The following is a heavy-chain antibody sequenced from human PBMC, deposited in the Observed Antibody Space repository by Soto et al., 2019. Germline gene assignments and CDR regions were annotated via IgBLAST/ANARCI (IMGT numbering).Heavy chain of an antibody. CDR2: IYHSGST. CDR3: ARGDGFNYDY. J-gene: IGHJ4*02. V-gene: IGHV4-31*03. CDR1: GGSISSDGYY. D-gene: IGHD5-12*01. Sequence: QVPLQESGPGLVKPSQTLSLTCTVSGGSISSDGYYWTWVRQHPGKGLEWIGYIYHSGSTYYNPSLKSRVTIAVDPSKNQLSLKLNSVTAADTAVYYCARGDGFNYDYWGQGTLVTVSS.